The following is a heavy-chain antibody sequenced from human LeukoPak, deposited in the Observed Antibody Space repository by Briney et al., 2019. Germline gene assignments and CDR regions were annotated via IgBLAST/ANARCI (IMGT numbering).Heavy chain of an antibody. Sequence: ASVKVSCKASGYTFINYFLHWVRQAPGQGLEWMGRINPNTGVTNYAQKFQGRIIMTRDTSINTAYMELTRLRSDDTAVYYCARKGDYEVDFDYWGQGTLVTVSS. CDR2: INPNTGVT. D-gene: IGHD4-17*01. J-gene: IGHJ4*02. CDR1: GYTFINYF. V-gene: IGHV1-2*06. CDR3: ARKGDYEVDFDY.